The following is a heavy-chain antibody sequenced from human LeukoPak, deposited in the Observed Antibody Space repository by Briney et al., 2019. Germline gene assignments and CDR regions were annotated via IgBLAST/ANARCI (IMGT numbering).Heavy chain of an antibody. Sequence: PGGSLRLSCAASGFTFSSYAMSWVRQAPGKGLEWVSAISGSGGSTYYADSVKGRFTISRDNSKNTLYLQMNSLRAEDTAVYYCARLQSRPGYSSSWVFDYWGQGTLVTVSS. CDR2: ISGSGGST. J-gene: IGHJ4*02. D-gene: IGHD6-13*01. CDR3: ARLQSRPGYSSSWVFDY. CDR1: GFTFSSYA. V-gene: IGHV3-23*01.